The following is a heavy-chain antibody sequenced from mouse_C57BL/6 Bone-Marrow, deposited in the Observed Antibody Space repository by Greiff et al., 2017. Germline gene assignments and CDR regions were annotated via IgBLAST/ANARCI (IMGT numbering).Heavy chain of an antibody. Sequence: VQLVESGAELVRPGASVTLSCKASGYTFTDYEMHWVKQTPVHGLEWIGAIDPETGGTAYNQKFKGKAILTADKSSSTAYMELRSLTSEDSAVYYCTRGYDGYAWFAYWGQGTLVTVSA. CDR3: TRGYDGYAWFAY. CDR1: GYTFTDYE. CDR2: IDPETGGT. D-gene: IGHD2-3*01. V-gene: IGHV1-15*01. J-gene: IGHJ3*01.